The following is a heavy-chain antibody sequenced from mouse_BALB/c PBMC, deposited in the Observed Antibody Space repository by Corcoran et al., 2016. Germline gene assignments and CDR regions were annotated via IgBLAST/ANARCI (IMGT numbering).Heavy chain of an antibody. Sequence: EVQLQQSGAELVRPGALVKLSCKASGFNIKDYYMHWVKQRPEQGLEWIGWIDPENGNTIYDPKFQGKASITADTSSNTAYLQLSSLTSEDTAVYYCARWGYDYYSMYYWGQGTSVTVSS. CDR1: GFNIKDYY. CDR2: IDPENGNT. V-gene: IGHV14-1*02. D-gene: IGHD2-2*01. J-gene: IGHJ4*01. CDR3: ARWGYDYYSMYY.